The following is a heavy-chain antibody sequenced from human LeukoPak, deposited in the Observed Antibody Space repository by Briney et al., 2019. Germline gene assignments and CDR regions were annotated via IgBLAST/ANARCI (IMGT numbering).Heavy chain of an antibody. D-gene: IGHD6-19*01. J-gene: IGHJ4*02. Sequence: SETLSLTCTVSGGSISSYYWSWIRQPAGKGLEWIGYIYYSGSTNYNPSLKSRVTISVDTSKNQFSLKLSSVTAADTAVYYCAREAAVAGTVDYWGQGTLVTVSS. V-gene: IGHV4-59*01. CDR1: GGSISSYY. CDR2: IYYSGST. CDR3: AREAAVAGTVDY.